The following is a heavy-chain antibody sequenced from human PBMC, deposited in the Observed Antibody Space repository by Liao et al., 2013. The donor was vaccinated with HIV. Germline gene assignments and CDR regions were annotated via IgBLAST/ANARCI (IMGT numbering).Heavy chain of an antibody. V-gene: IGHV4-59*10. CDR1: GGSLSGYY. D-gene: IGHD3-10*01. J-gene: IGHJ2*01. CDR3: ARAAPRGILYWYFDL. CDR2: FYTSGST. Sequence: QVHLQQWGAGLLKPSETLSVTCAVYGGSLSGYYWSWIRQPAGKGLEWIGRFYTSGSTNYNPSFKSRVTMSVDTSKNQFSLKLRSVTAADTAVYYCARAAPRGILYWYFDLWGRGTLVTVSS.